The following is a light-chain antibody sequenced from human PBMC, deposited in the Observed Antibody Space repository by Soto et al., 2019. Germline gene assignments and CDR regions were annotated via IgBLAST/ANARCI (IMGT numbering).Light chain of an antibody. Sequence: QSALTQPASLSGSPGQSITISCTGTSSDIGSYNYVSWYQQHPGKAPKLMIFDVSYRPSGISDRFSGSNSGNTASLTISGLQPEDEAHYYCSSYVGSSTLFGGGTKLTVL. CDR1: SSDIGSYNY. CDR2: DVS. CDR3: SSYVGSSTL. J-gene: IGLJ3*02. V-gene: IGLV2-14*03.